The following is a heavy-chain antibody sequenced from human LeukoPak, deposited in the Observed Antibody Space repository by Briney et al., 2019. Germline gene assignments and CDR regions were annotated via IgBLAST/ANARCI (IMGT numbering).Heavy chain of an antibody. CDR2: INPNSGGT. D-gene: IGHD6-13*01. CDR3: ATSTAAGTWLDY. CDR1: GYTFTGYY. J-gene: IGHJ4*02. Sequence: ASVKVSCTASGYTFTGYYMHWVRQAPGQGLEWMGWINPNSGGTNYAQRFQGWVTMTRDTSISTAYMELSRLRSDDTAVYYCATSTAAGTWLDYWGQGTLVTVSS. V-gene: IGHV1-2*04.